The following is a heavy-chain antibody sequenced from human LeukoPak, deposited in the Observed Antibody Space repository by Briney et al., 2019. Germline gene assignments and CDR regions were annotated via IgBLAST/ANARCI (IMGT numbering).Heavy chain of an antibody. V-gene: IGHV1-18*01. Sequence: GASVKVSCKASGYTFTSYGISWVRQAPGQGLEWMGWISAYNGNTNYAQKLQGRVTMTTDTSTSTAYMELRSLRSDDTAVYYCARDFRMLWFGELLSHFDYWGQGTLVTVSS. CDR3: ARDFRMLWFGELLSHFDY. D-gene: IGHD3-10*01. CDR2: ISAYNGNT. CDR1: GYTFTSYG. J-gene: IGHJ4*02.